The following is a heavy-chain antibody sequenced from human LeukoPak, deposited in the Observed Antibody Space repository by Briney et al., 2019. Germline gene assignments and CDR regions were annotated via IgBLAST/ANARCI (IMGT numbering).Heavy chain of an antibody. CDR3: AAIGGSTSDYYYMDV. CDR1: GYTFTGYY. V-gene: IGHV1-2*02. D-gene: IGHD2-2*01. CDR2: INPNSGGT. Sequence: ASVKVSCKASGYTFTGYYMHWVRQAPGQGLEWMGWINPNSGGTNYAQKFQGRVTMTRDTSISTAYMELSRLRSDDTAVYYCAAIGGSTSDYYYMDVWGKGTTVTVSS. J-gene: IGHJ6*03.